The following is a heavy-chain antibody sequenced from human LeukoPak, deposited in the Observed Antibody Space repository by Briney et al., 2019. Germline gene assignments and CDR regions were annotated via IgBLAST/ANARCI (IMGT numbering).Heavy chain of an antibody. Sequence: SETLSLTCAVYGGSFSGYYWSWIRQPPGKGLEWIGEIYHSGSHTHNPPLKSRVTISVDTSKNQLSLELSSVTAADAAVYYCARVGGVATIIVAPPYGRPWSYLLLWGQGTVVSVS. CDR1: GGSFSGYY. CDR3: ARVGGVATIIVAPPYGRPWSYLLL. CDR2: IYHSGSH. D-gene: IGHD5-12*01. V-gene: IGHV4-34*01. J-gene: IGHJ4*02.